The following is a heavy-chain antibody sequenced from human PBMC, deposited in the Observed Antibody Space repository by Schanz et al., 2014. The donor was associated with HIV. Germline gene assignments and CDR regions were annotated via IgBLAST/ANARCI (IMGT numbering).Heavy chain of an antibody. V-gene: IGHV3-33*08. J-gene: IGHJ4*02. CDR1: GFTFSSYG. CDR2: IWYDGSNK. CDR3: ARDSWYGDY. D-gene: IGHD6-13*01. Sequence: QVQLVESGGGVVQPGRSLRLSCAASGFTFSSYGMHWVRQGPGKGLEWVAVIWYDGSNKYYADSVKGRFTISRDNAKNTLYLQLNSLRAEDTAVYYCARDSWYGDYWGLGTLVTVSA.